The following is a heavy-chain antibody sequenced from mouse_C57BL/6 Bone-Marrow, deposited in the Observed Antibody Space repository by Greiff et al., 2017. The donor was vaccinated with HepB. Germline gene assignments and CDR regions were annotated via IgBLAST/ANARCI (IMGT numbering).Heavy chain of an antibody. CDR3: ARGNYGSSYGYYFDY. CDR2: ISYDGSN. CDR1: GYSITSGYY. J-gene: IGHJ2*01. Sequence: ESGPGLVKPSQSLSLTCSVTGYSITSGYYWNWIRQFPGNKLEWMGYISYDGSNNYNPSLKNRISITRDTSKNQFFLKLNSVTTEDTATYYCARGNYGSSYGYYFDYWGQGTTLTVSS. D-gene: IGHD1-1*01. V-gene: IGHV3-6*01.